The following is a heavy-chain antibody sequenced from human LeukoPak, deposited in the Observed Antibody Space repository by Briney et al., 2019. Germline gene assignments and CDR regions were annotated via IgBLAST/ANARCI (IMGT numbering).Heavy chain of an antibody. J-gene: IGHJ3*02. CDR1: GGSISSYY. V-gene: IGHV4-4*07. CDR3: ARDLVTVTKGFDI. D-gene: IGHD4-17*01. Sequence: PSETLSLTCTVSGGSISSYYWSWIRQPAGKGLEWIGRIYTTGSTNYNPSLKSRVTISIDTSKNQLSLKLSSVTAADTAVYYCARDLVTVTKGFDIWGQGTMVSVSS. CDR2: IYTTGST.